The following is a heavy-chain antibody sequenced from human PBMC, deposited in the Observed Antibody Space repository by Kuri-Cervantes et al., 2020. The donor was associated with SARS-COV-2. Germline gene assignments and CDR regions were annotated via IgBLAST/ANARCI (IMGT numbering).Heavy chain of an antibody. D-gene: IGHD3-22*01. CDR3: AKRYDTSGDYWHYFDY. Sequence: GGSLRLSCAVSGFSFSDYAMHWVRQAPGKGLEWMALISFDGSEKYHADSVKGRFTISRDNSRNTLNLQMNSLRAEDTAVYYCAKRYDTSGDYWHYFDYWGQGTLVTVSS. J-gene: IGHJ4*02. CDR2: ISFDGSEK. V-gene: IGHV3-30-3*02. CDR1: GFSFSDYA.